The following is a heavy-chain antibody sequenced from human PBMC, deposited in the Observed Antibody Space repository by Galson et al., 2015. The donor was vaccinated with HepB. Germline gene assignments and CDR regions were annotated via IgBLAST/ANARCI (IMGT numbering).Heavy chain of an antibody. CDR1: GFSLSTSGVG. V-gene: IGHV2-5*02. J-gene: IGHJ4*02. D-gene: IGHD3-22*01. Sequence: PALVKPTQTLTLTCTFSGFSLSTSGVGVGWIRQPPGKALEWLALIYWDDDKRYSPSLKSRLTITKDTSKNQVVLTMTNMDPVDTATYYCAHTTRNYDSSGYYYYFDYWGQGTLVTVSS. CDR3: AHTTRNYDSSGYYYYFDY. CDR2: IYWDDDK.